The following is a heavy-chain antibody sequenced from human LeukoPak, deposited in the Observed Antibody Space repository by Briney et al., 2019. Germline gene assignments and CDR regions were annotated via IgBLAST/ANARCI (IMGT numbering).Heavy chain of an antibody. Sequence: ASVMVSCKASGGTFSSYALSWVRQAPGQGLEWMGWINPNSGNTDYAQKFQGKVTMTRNTSITTAYMELSMLRSEDTAIYFCARGGPVAATHKYFQYWGQGTLVTVS. CDR3: ARGGPVAATHKYFQY. CDR2: INPNSGNT. V-gene: IGHV1-8*01. J-gene: IGHJ1*01. D-gene: IGHD6-19*01. CDR1: GGTFSSYA.